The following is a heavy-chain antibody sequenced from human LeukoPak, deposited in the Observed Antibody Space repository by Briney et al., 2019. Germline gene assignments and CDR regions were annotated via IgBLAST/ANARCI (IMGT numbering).Heavy chain of an antibody. J-gene: IGHJ5*02. Sequence: ASVKVSCKASGYTFTGYYMHWVRQAPGQGLEWMGWINPNSGGTNYAQKFQGRVTMTRDTSISTAYMELSRLRSDDTAVYYCARATYSSSWYAGDWFDPWGQGTLVTVSS. CDR3: ARATYSSSWYAGDWFDP. V-gene: IGHV1-2*02. CDR1: GYTFTGYY. CDR2: INPNSGGT. D-gene: IGHD6-13*01.